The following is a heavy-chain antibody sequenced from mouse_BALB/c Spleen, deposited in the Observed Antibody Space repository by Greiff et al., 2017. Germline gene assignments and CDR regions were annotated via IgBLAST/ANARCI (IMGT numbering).Heavy chain of an antibody. CDR2: IAPGSGST. D-gene: IGHD2-1*01. CDR1: GYTFTSYW. V-gene: IGHV1S41*01. J-gene: IGHJ2*01. CDR3: ARRGLGNWFDY. Sequence: DLVKPGASVKLSCKASGYTFTSYWINWIKQRPGQGLEWIGRIAPGSGSTYYNEMFKGKATLTVDTSSSTAYIQLSSLSSEDSAVYFCARRGLGNWFDYWGQGTTLTVSS.